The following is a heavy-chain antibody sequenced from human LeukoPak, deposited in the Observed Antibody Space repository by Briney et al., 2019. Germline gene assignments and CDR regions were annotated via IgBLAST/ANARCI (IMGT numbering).Heavy chain of an antibody. CDR1: GGSVSSGSYY. CDR3: AREGISSSPHFDY. Sequence: SETLSLTCTVSGGSVSSGSYYWSWIRQPPGKGLEWIGYIYYSGSTNYNPSLKSRVTISVDTFKNRLSLKLSSVTAADTAVYYCAREGISSSPHFDYWGQGTLVTVSS. D-gene: IGHD6-6*01. CDR2: IYYSGST. V-gene: IGHV4-61*01. J-gene: IGHJ4*02.